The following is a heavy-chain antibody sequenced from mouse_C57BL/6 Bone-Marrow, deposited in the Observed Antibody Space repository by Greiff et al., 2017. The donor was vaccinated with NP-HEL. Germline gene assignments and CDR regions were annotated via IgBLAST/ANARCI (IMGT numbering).Heavy chain of an antibody. V-gene: IGHV2-5*01. CDR1: GFSLTSYG. J-gene: IGHJ3*01. Sequence: VQLQQSGPGLVQPSQSLSITCTVSGFSLTSYGVHWVRQSPGKGLEWLGVLWRGGSTDYNAAFMSRLSITKDNSKSQVFFKMNRLQDDDTAIYYWAKGRRFAYWGQGTLVTVSA. CDR2: LWRGGST. CDR3: AKGRRFAY. D-gene: IGHD2-12*01.